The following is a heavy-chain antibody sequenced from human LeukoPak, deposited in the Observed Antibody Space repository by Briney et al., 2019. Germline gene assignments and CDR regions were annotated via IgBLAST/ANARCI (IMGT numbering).Heavy chain of an antibody. J-gene: IGHJ4*02. CDR2: IYPGDSDT. Sequence: GESLKISCKGSGSSFTSYWIGWVRQMPGKGLEWMGIIYPGDSDTRYSPSFQGQVTNSADKSISTAYLQWSSLKASDTAMYYCARVLRGYSYGFDYWGQGTLVTVSS. V-gene: IGHV5-51*01. CDR1: GSSFTSYW. D-gene: IGHD5-18*01. CDR3: ARVLRGYSYGFDY.